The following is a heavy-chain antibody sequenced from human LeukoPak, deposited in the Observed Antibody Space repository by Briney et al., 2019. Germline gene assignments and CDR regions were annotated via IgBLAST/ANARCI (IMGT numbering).Heavy chain of an antibody. CDR3: AKDRTNIVVVVAATPTSWFDP. CDR1: GFTFSSYG. Sequence: GGSLRLSCAASGFTFSSYGMHWVRQAPGKGLEWVAFIRYDGSNKYYADSVKGRFTISRDNSKNTLYLQMNSLRAEDTAVYYCAKDRTNIVVVVAATPTSWFDPWGQGTLVTVSS. J-gene: IGHJ5*02. CDR2: IRYDGSNK. V-gene: IGHV3-30*02. D-gene: IGHD2-15*01.